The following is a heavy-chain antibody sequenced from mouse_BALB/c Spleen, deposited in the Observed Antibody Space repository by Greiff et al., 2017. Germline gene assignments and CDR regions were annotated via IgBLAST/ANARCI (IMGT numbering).Heavy chain of an antibody. J-gene: IGHJ4*01. CDR3: ARSLHYYGSDAMDY. CDR2: ISSGSSTI. V-gene: IGHV5-17*02. Sequence: EVMLVESGGGLVQPGGSRKLSCAASGFTFSSFGIHWVRRAPEKGLEWVAYISSGSSTIYYADTVKGRFTISRDNPKNTLFLQMTSLRSEDTAMYYCARSLHYYGSDAMDYWGQGTSVTVSS. D-gene: IGHD1-1*01. CDR1: GFTFSSFG.